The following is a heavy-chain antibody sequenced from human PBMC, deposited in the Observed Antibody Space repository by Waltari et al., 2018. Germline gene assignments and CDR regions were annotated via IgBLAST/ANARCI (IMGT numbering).Heavy chain of an antibody. D-gene: IGHD4-17*01. CDR3: ARDPVRDDYGDYLPY. CDR1: GGSISSSSYY. Sequence: QLQLQESGPGLVKPSETLSLTCTVSGGSISSSSYYWGWIRQPPGKGLEWIGSIYYSGSTYYNPSLKSRVTISVDTSKNQFSLKLSSVTAADTAVYYCARDPVRDDYGDYLPYWGQGTLVTVSS. V-gene: IGHV4-39*07. CDR2: IYYSGST. J-gene: IGHJ4*02.